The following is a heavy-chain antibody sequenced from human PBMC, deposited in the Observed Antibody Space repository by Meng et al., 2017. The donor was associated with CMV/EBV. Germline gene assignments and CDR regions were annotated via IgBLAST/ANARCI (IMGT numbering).Heavy chain of an antibody. D-gene: IGHD2-15*01. CDR2: ISGSGGNT. CDR1: GLTLSSYG. J-gene: IGHJ2*01. V-gene: IGHV3-23*01. CDR3: AKSRGSSYFDL. Sequence: SCAASGLTLSSYGMSWVRQAPGKGLEWVSAISGSGGNTYYADSVKGRFTISRDNSKNTLSLQMSSLRAEDTAVYYCAKSRGSSYFDLWGRGTLVTVSS.